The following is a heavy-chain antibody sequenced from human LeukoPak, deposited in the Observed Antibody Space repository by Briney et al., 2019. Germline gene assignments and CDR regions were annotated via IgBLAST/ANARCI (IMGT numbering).Heavy chain of an antibody. Sequence: SGGSLRLSCAASGFTFSSYWMHWVRQAPGKGLVWVSRINSDGSSTSYADSVKGRFTISRDNAKNTLYLQMNSLRAEDTAVYYCANLATVTTRGVFDIWGQGTMVTVSS. CDR2: INSDGSST. D-gene: IGHD4-17*01. J-gene: IGHJ3*02. V-gene: IGHV3-74*01. CDR1: GFTFSSYW. CDR3: ANLATVTTRGVFDI.